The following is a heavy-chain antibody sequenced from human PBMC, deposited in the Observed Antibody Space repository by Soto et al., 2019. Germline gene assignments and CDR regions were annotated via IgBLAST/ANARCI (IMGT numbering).Heavy chain of an antibody. CDR2: TYYRSKWYN. V-gene: IGHV6-1*01. CDR1: GDSVSSNSAA. CDR3: ARDWYGSRWYFRSGPWFNP. J-gene: IGHJ5*02. Sequence: SQTLSLTCAISGDSVSSNSAAWNWIRQSPSRGLEWLGRTYYRSKWYNYYAVSVKSRITINPDTATNQFSLQLNSVTPEDTAVYSCARDWYGSRWYFRSGPWFNPWGRRTLVTVCS. D-gene: IGHD6-13*01.